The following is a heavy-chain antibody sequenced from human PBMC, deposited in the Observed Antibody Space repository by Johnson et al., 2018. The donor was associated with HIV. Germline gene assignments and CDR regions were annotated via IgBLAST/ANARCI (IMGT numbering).Heavy chain of an antibody. V-gene: IGHV3-43D*03. CDR3: ARDDAFDI. CDR1: GFTFDDYA. J-gene: IGHJ3*02. CDR2: ISWDGGST. Sequence: VQLVESGGVVVQPGGSLRLSCAASGFTFDDYAMHWVRQAPGKGLEWVSLISWDGGSTYYADSVKGRFTISRDNAKNSLYLQMNSLRAEDTAVYYCARDDAFDIWGQGTMVTVSS.